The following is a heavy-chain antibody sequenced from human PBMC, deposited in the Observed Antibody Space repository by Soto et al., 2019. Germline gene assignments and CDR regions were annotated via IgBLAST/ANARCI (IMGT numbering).Heavy chain of an antibody. CDR1: GFTFSRYE. Sequence: DVHLVESGGDLVQPGGSLRLSCAASGFTFSRYEMNWVRQAPGKGLEWVSYIGSSATSIYYADFVKGRFTISRDNAKKSLYLQMNSLRAEDTAVYYCARDSTDSGSLDYWGQGTLVTVSS. D-gene: IGHD1-26*01. J-gene: IGHJ4*02. CDR2: IGSSATSI. V-gene: IGHV3-48*03. CDR3: ARDSTDSGSLDY.